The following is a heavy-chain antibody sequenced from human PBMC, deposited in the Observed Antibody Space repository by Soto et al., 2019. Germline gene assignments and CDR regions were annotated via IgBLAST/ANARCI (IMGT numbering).Heavy chain of an antibody. Sequence: SETLSLSCTVYGGFFSGYYWIWIRQPPGTGLEWIGEINHSGSTNYNPSLKSRVTISVDTSKNQFSLKLTSVTAADTAVYYCARDKITGLFDYWGQGSRVTVSS. CDR1: GGFFSGYY. CDR2: INHSGST. V-gene: IGHV4-34*01. CDR3: ARDKITGLFDY. D-gene: IGHD2-8*02. J-gene: IGHJ4*02.